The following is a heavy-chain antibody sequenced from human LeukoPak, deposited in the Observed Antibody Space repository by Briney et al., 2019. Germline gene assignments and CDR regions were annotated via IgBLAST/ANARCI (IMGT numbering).Heavy chain of an antibody. V-gene: IGHV3-43*01. J-gene: IGHJ4*02. Sequence: GGSLRLSCATSGFNIDRYTIHWVRQAPGKGLEWVSLAGWAGGTTFCSDSVRGRFTISRDSGRKSVYLQMNSLRAEDTAVYYCAKDRNTIFGVVTIFDYWGQGTLVTVSS. CDR2: AGWAGGTT. CDR1: GFNIDRYT. D-gene: IGHD3-3*01. CDR3: AKDRNTIFGVVTIFDY.